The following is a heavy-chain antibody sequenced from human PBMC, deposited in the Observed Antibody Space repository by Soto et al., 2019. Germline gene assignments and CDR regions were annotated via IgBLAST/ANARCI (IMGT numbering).Heavy chain of an antibody. D-gene: IGHD6-6*01. CDR1: RDSMNSGGYY. J-gene: IGHJ6*01. Sequence: PSETLPLTCSVSRDSMNSGGYYWSWIRQHPGKGLEWIGYIYSNGDTFYNPSLMSRVNISVDTPKNQFSLNLTPVTAADPALYYCPRRGGSSSSYYYCAMDAWQRRTRIAFSS. CDR2: IYSNGDT. CDR3: PRRGGSSSSYYYCAMDA. V-gene: IGHV4-31*03.